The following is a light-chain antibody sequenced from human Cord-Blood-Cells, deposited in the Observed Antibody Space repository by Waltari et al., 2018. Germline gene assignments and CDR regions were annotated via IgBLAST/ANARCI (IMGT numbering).Light chain of an antibody. J-gene: IGKJ2*03. V-gene: IGKV1-39*01. CDR3: QQSYSTPYS. CDR1: QSISSY. Sequence: DIWMTQPPSSLSASVADRLTITCRASQSISSYLNWYQQKPGKAPKLLIYAASSLQSGVPSRFSGSGSGTDFTLTISSLQPEDFATYYCQQSYSTPYSFGQGTKLEIK. CDR2: AAS.